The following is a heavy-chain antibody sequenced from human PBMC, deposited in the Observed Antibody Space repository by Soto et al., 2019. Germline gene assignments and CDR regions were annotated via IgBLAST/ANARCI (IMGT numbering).Heavy chain of an antibody. CDR2: IYYSGST. CDR3: ARQNGSDESYYHYFLAV. J-gene: IGHJ6*03. Sequence: PSETLSLTCTVSGGSISSYYWSWIRQPPGKGLEWIGYIYYSGSTNYNPSLKSRVTISVDTSMNQFSLMLSSVTAADTAVYYCARQNGSDESYYHYFLAVWGKGTTVPVSS. CDR1: GGSISSYY. D-gene: IGHD2-21*02. V-gene: IGHV4-59*08.